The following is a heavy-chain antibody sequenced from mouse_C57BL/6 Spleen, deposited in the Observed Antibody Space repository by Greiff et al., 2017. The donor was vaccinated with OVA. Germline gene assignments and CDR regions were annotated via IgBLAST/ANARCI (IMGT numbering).Heavy chain of an antibody. CDR3: DTIWSDWYFDV. J-gene: IGHJ1*03. CDR1: GFSLTSYG. V-gene: IGHV2-3*01. CDR2: IWGDGST. Sequence: VQVVESGPGLVAPSQSLSITCTVSGFSLTSYGVSWVRQPPGKGLEWLGVIWGDGSTNYHSALISRLSISKDNSKSQVFLKLNSLQTDDTATYYCDTIWSDWYFDVWGTGTTVTVSS. D-gene: IGHD1-1*02.